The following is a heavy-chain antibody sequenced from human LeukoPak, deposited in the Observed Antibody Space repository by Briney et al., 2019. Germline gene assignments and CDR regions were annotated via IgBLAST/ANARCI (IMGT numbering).Heavy chain of an antibody. CDR2: FDSEDGET. D-gene: IGHD4-17*01. J-gene: IGHJ4*02. CDR3: ATGGYGDYESYFDY. CDR1: GYTHTELS. Sequence: ASVKVSRKVSGYTHTELSMHWVRQAPGKGREWMGGFDSEDGETIYAQKFQGRVTMNEDTSTDTAYMELRSLRSEDTAVYYCATGGYGDYESYFDYWGQGTLVTVSS. V-gene: IGHV1-24*01.